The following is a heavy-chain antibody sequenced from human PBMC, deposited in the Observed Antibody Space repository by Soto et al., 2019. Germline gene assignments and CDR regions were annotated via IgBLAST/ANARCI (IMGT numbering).Heavy chain of an antibody. D-gene: IGHD1-26*01. Sequence: GGSLRLSCAASGFTFSSYSMNWVRQAPGKGLEWVSSISSSSSYIYYADSVKGRFTISRDNAKNSLYLQMNSLRAEDTAVYYCARDKRTASLLGGMDVWGQGTTVTVSS. CDR2: ISSSSSYI. CDR3: ARDKRTASLLGGMDV. V-gene: IGHV3-21*01. CDR1: GFTFSSYS. J-gene: IGHJ6*02.